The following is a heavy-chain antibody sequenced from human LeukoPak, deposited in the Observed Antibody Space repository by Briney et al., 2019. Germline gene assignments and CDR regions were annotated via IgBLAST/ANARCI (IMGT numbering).Heavy chain of an antibody. V-gene: IGHV3-48*03. Sequence: GSLRLSCAASGFTFSSYEMNWVRQAPGKGLEWVSYISSSGSTIYYADSVKGRFTISRDNAKNSLYLQMNSLRAEDTAVYYCARDNVRFGELTYYYYYYGMDVWGQGTTVTVSS. CDR1: GFTFSSYE. CDR2: ISSSGSTI. CDR3: ARDNVRFGELTYYYYYYGMDV. J-gene: IGHJ6*02. D-gene: IGHD3-10*01.